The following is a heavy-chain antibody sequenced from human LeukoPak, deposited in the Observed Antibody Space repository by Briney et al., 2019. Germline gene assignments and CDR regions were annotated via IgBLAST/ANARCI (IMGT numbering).Heavy chain of an antibody. CDR3: ARDPPVGLIRDY. CDR1: GGTFSSYA. Sequence: SVKVSCKASGGTFSSYAISWVRQAPGQGLEWMGGIIPIFGTANYAQKFQGRVTITADESTSTAYMELSSLRSEDTAVYYCARDPPVGLIRDYWGQGTLVTVSS. CDR2: IIPIFGTA. J-gene: IGHJ4*02. D-gene: IGHD3-16*01. V-gene: IGHV1-69*01.